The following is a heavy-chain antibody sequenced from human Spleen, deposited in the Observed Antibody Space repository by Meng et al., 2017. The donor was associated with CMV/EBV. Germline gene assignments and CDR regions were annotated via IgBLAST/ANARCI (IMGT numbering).Heavy chain of an antibody. CDR1: YY. J-gene: IGHJ5*02. CDR3: ARGGGLGYCSGGSCYSSQGRFDP. CDR2: INHSGST. V-gene: IGHV4-34*01. D-gene: IGHD2-15*01. Sequence: YYWSWIRQPPGKGLEWIGEINHSGSTNYNPSLKSRVTISVDTSKNQFSLKLSSVTAADTAVYYCARGGGLGYCSGGSCYSSQGRFDPWGQGTLVTVSS.